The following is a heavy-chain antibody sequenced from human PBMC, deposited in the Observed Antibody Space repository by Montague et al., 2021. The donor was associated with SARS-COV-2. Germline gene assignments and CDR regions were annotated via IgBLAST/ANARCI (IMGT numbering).Heavy chain of an antibody. J-gene: IGHJ4*02. D-gene: IGHD3-10*01. CDR1: GFPFSRHA. V-gene: IGHV3-23*01. Sequence: SLRLSCAASGFPFSRHAMTWVRQVPGKGLEWISAISISGDRTCYADSVKGRFTISRDNSKNTLFLQMNSLRGEDTAIYYCANEIRPNDYWGRGTLVTVSS. CDR3: ANEIRPNDY. CDR2: ISISGDRT.